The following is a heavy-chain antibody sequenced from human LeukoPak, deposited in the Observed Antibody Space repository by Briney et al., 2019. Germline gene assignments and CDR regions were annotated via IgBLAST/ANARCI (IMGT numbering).Heavy chain of an antibody. CDR2: ISAYNGNT. J-gene: IGHJ4*02. CDR3: ARDGSYYDSSGYYYWNFDY. D-gene: IGHD3-22*01. CDR1: GYTFTSYG. Sequence: GASVKVSCKASGYTFTSYGISWARQAPGQGLEWMGWISAYNGNTNYAQKLQGRVTMTTDTSTSTAYMELRSLRSDDTAVYYCARDGSYYDSSGYYYWNFDYWGQGTLVTVSS. V-gene: IGHV1-18*01.